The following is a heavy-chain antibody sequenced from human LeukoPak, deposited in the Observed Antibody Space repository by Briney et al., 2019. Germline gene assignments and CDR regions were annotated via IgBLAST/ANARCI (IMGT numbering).Heavy chain of an antibody. CDR2: ISSRSSTI. CDR1: GFTFSTYP. V-gene: IGHV3-48*01. J-gene: IGHJ4*02. Sequence: GGSLRLSCAASGFTFSTYPMNWVRQASGKGLEWVSYISSRSSTIYYADSVKGRFTISRDNAKNSPYLQMNSLRAEDTALYYCGRHAYGGSPPLSWGQGALVTVSS. CDR3: GRHAYGGSPPLS. D-gene: IGHD3-10*01.